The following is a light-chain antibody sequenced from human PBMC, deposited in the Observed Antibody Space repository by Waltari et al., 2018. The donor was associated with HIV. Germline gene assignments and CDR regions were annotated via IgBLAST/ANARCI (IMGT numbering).Light chain of an antibody. J-gene: IGLJ2*01. Sequence: QSALTQPRSVSGSPGQSVTISCTGTSSDVGGYNYVSWYQQHPGKAPKLMIYDVSKRPSGVPDRFSGSKSGNADSLTISRLQGEDEADYYCCSYAGSYTFVFGGGTKLTVL. V-gene: IGLV2-11*01. CDR1: SSDVGGYNY. CDR2: DVS. CDR3: CSYAGSYTFV.